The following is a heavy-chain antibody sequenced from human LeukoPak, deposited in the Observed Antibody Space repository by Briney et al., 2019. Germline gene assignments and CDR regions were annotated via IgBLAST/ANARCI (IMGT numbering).Heavy chain of an antibody. CDR3: ARVGGQYSSGFGFDY. Sequence: GGSLRLSCAASGIDFSGYSMTWVRQGPGKGLEWVSSITSASSAMYYADSVKGRFTISRDNAKNSLYLQMNSLRAEDTAVYYCARVGGQYSSGFGFDYWGQGTLVTVSS. V-gene: IGHV3-21*04. D-gene: IGHD6-19*01. CDR1: GIDFSGYS. CDR2: ITSASSAM. J-gene: IGHJ4*02.